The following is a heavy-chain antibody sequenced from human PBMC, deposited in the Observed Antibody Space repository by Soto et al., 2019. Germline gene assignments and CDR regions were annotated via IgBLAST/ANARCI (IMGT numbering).Heavy chain of an antibody. CDR2: ISAYNGNT. CDR3: ASDNLDYVSHFDY. D-gene: IGHD4-17*01. V-gene: IGHV1-18*01. CDR1: GYTFTSYG. J-gene: IGHJ4*02. Sequence: ASVKVSCKASGYTFTSYGISWVRQAPGQGLEWMGWISAYNGNTNYAQKLQGRVTMTTDTSTSTTYMELRGLRSDDTAVYYCASDNLDYVSHFDYWGQATLVTVAS.